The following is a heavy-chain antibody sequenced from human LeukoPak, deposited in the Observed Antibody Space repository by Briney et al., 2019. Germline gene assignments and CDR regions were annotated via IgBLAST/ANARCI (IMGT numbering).Heavy chain of an antibody. CDR1: GGSISSYY. CDR3: ARSPRSGSYPDY. Sequence: SETLSLTCTVSGGSISSYYWSWIRQPPGKGLEWIGYIYYSGSTNYNPSLKSRVTISVDTSQSQFSLQLNSVTPTDTAVYYCARSPRSGSYPDYWGQGTLVTVSS. CDR2: IYYSGST. V-gene: IGHV4-59*01. D-gene: IGHD1-26*01. J-gene: IGHJ4*02.